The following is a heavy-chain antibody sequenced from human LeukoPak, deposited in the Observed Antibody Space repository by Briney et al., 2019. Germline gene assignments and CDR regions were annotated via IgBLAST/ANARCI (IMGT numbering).Heavy chain of an antibody. D-gene: IGHD2-15*01. CDR1: GGSISSYY. J-gene: IGHJ4*02. V-gene: IGHV4-4*07. CDR3: ASTSGYCSGGNCYSAFDY. CDR2: IYTSGST. Sequence: PSETLSLTCTVSGGSISSYYWSWIRQPAGKGLEWIGRIYTSGSTNYNPSLKSRLTISVDTSNNQFSLKLSSVTAADTAVYYCASTSGYCSGGNCYSAFDYWGQGTLVTVSS.